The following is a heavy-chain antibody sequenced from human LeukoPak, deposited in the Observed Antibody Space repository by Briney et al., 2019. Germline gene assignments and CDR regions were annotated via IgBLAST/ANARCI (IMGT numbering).Heavy chain of an antibody. CDR3: ASLTGTTSGGDAFDI. CDR2: ISSNGGST. Sequence: GGSLRLSCAASGFTFSNYAMHWVRQAPGKGLEFVSAISSNGGSTYYANSVKGRFTISRDNSKNTLHLQMGSLRAEDMAVYYCASLTGTTSGGDAFDIWGQGTMVTVSS. D-gene: IGHD1-20*01. CDR1: GFTFSNYA. V-gene: IGHV3-64*01. J-gene: IGHJ3*02.